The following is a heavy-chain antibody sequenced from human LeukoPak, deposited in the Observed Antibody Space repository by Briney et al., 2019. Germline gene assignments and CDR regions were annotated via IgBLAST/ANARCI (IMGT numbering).Heavy chain of an antibody. D-gene: IGHD2-8*01. CDR2: INHSGST. Sequence: PSETLSLTCAVYGGSFSGYYWSWIRQPPGKGLEWIGEINHSGSTNYNPSLKSRVTISVDTSKNQFSPKLSSVTAADTAVYYCARGGGYCTNGVCYPLDYWGQGTLVTVSS. V-gene: IGHV4-34*01. CDR3: ARGGGYCTNGVCYPLDY. J-gene: IGHJ4*02. CDR1: GGSFSGYY.